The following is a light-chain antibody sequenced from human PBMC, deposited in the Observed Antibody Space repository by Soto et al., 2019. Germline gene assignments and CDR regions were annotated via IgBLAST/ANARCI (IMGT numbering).Light chain of an antibody. CDR1: QSVSSN. J-gene: IGKJ4*01. V-gene: IGKV3-15*01. Sequence: EIVMTQSPATLSVSPGERATLSCRASQSVSSNLAWYQQKPGKAPGLLIYGASPSAAGIPATLSGSGSGTEFTLTNSSLQSEAVAVYYCQQHSNWPLTFGGGTKVEIK. CDR3: QQHSNWPLT. CDR2: GAS.